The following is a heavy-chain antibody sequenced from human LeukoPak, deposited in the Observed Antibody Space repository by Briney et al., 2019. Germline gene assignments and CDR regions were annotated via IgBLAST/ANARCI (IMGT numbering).Heavy chain of an antibody. CDR1: GGSISSYY. V-gene: IGHV4-59*08. CDR3: ARLRGSYYSLDYFDY. D-gene: IGHD1-26*01. Sequence: TPSETLSLTCTVSGGSISSYYWSWIRQPPGKGLEWIGYIYYSGSTNYNPSLKSRVTISVDTSKNQFSLKLSSVTAADTAVYYCARLRGSYYSLDYFDYRGQGTLVTVSS. CDR2: IYYSGST. J-gene: IGHJ4*02.